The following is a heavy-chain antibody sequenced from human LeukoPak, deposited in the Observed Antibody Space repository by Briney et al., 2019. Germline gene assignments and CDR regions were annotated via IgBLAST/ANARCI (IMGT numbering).Heavy chain of an antibody. CDR3: ARGYCSGGSCSKFDY. V-gene: IGHV4-38-2*02. Sequence: KSSETLSLTCTVSGYSISSGYYWGWIRQPPGKGLEWIGSIYHSGSTYYNPSLKSRVTISADTTKNQFSLKLSSVTAADTAVYYCARGYCSGGSCSKFDYWGQGTLVTVSS. CDR1: GYSISSGYY. CDR2: IYHSGST. D-gene: IGHD2-15*01. J-gene: IGHJ4*02.